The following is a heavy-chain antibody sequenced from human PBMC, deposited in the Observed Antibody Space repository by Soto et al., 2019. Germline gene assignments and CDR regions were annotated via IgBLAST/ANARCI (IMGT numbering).Heavy chain of an antibody. CDR2: ISYDGSNK. CDR3: AKNHQRAPSRDGYNLTDY. Sequence: QVQLVESGGGVVQPGRSLRLSCAASEFTFSDYGMHWVRQAPGKGLEWVAVISYDGSNKYYADSVKGRFTISRDNSRNTLYLQMNSLRAEDTAVYYCAKNHQRAPSRDGYNLTDYWGQGTLVTVSS. J-gene: IGHJ4*02. V-gene: IGHV3-30*18. CDR1: EFTFSDYG. D-gene: IGHD5-12*01.